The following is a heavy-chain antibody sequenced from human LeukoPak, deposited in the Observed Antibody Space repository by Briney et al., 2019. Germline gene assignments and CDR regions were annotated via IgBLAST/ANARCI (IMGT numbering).Heavy chain of an antibody. CDR1: GGSVSSGSYY. V-gene: IGHV4-61*01. CDR2: IYYSGST. CDR3: ARDGDYVSLDY. J-gene: IGHJ4*02. Sequence: SETLSLTCTVSGGSVSSGSYYWSWIRQPPGKGLEWIGYIYYSGSTNYNPSLKSRVTISVHPSKNQFSLKLSSVTAADTAVYYCARDGDYVSLDYWGQGTLVTVSS. D-gene: IGHD4-17*01.